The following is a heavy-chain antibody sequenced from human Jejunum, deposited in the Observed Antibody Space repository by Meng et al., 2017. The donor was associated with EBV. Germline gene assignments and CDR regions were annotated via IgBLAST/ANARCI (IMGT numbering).Heavy chain of an antibody. V-gene: IGHV1-18*01. Sequence: QVQLVQSGAEVXXXXXSXKVXXXASGYSFTSHGISWVRQAPGQGVEWMGWISPYNGDTNYAQNLQGRVTMTTDTSTSTAYMELRSLRSDDTAVYYCGRDYCSSTTCYFSKIDPWGQGTLVTVSS. CDR3: GRDYCSSTTCYFSKIDP. J-gene: IGHJ5*02. D-gene: IGHD2-2*01. CDR2: ISPYNGDT. CDR1: GYSFTSHG.